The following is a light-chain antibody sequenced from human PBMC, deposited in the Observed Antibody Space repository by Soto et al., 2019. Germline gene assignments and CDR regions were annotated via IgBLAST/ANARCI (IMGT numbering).Light chain of an antibody. V-gene: IGKV1-39*01. CDR2: AAS. Sequence: DIQMAQSPTSLSASVGDIVTITWRASQSISSYLNWYQQKPGKAPKLLIYAASSLQSGVPSRFSGSGSGTDFTLTISSLQPEDFATYYCQQSYSTPQTFGQGTKVDI. J-gene: IGKJ1*01. CDR1: QSISSY. CDR3: QQSYSTPQT.